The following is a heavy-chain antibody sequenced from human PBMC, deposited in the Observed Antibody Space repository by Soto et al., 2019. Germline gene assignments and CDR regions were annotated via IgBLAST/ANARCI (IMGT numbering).Heavy chain of an antibody. CDR1: GGSISSYY. CDR3: VRRRSEARSGLYFDN. J-gene: IGHJ4*02. CDR2: IYYSGST. V-gene: IGHV4-59*12. D-gene: IGHD6-6*01. Sequence: PSETRSLTCTVCGGSISSYYWSWIRQPPGKGLEWIGYIYYSGSTNYNPSLKSRVTISVDTSKNQFSLKLSSVTAADTAVYYCVRRRSEARSGLYFDNWGQGNLVTVSS.